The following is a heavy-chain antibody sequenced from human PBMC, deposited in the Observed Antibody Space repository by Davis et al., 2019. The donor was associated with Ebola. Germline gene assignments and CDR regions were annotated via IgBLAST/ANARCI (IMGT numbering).Heavy chain of an antibody. CDR3: ARGGRWYDIMTEASLMDV. J-gene: IGHJ6*04. Sequence: GGSLRLSCTDSVITFSSYAMTWVRQAPGKGLEWITYISSSSTNIYYADSVKGRFTVSRDNAKNSLFLQMNSLRGEDAAVYYCARGGRWYDIMTEASLMDVWGKGTTVAVSS. V-gene: IGHV3-48*01. CDR1: VITFSSYA. CDR2: ISSSSTNI. D-gene: IGHD3-9*01.